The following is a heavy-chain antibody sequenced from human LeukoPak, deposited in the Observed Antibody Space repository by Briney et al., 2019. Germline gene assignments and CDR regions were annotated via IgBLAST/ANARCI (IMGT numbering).Heavy chain of an antibody. V-gene: IGHV3-53*01. Sequence: TGGSLTLSCAASGFTVSSNYMSWVRQAPGKGLEWVSVIYSGGSTYYADSVKGRFTISRDNSKNTLYLQMNRLRAEDTAVYYCARVLARQWFDPWGQGTLVTVSS. J-gene: IGHJ5*02. CDR1: GFTVSSNY. CDR2: IYSGGST. CDR3: ARVLARQWFDP. D-gene: IGHD3-10*01.